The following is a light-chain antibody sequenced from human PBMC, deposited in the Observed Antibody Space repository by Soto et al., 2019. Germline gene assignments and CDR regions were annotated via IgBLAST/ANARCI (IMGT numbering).Light chain of an antibody. CDR2: DAS. V-gene: IGKV3-20*01. CDR1: QSVNSWR. Sequence: EVVLTQSPGTLSLSPGERATLSCRASQSVNSWRLGWYQQKPGQAPRLLIYDASSGVTGSSDRFSGSGSGTDFTLTISRLEPEDFAVYYCQQYGNSPITFGQGTRLEIK. J-gene: IGKJ5*01. CDR3: QQYGNSPIT.